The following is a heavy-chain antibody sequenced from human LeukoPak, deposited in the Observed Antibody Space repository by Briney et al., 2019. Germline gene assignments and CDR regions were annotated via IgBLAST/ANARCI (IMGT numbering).Heavy chain of an antibody. D-gene: IGHD3-22*01. CDR3: ASAMIGVPDDAFDI. CDR1: GDSISSSSYY. V-gene: IGHV4-39*01. J-gene: IGHJ3*02. CDR2: IYSSVT. Sequence: SETLSLACTVSGDSISSSSYYWGWIRQPPGKSLEWIASIYSSVTYYNPSLKSRVTISVDTSKNQLSLNLSSVTAADTAVYYCASAMIGVPDDAFDICGQGTMVTVSS.